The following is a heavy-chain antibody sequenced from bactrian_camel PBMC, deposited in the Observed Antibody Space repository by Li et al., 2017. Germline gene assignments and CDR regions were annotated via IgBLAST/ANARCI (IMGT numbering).Heavy chain of an antibody. J-gene: IGHJ4*01. Sequence: HVQLVESGGGSVQAGGSLRMSCAGATSTVRYASTAFCMGWLREVPGKQREAVANIEPPGRTTYYADSVKGRFTMSKDNAKNALYLEIHSLKPEDTDVYYCASTPWIVRGYSRTARHLEGLFTFWGQGTQVTVS. CDR1: TSTVRYASTAFC. CDR3: ASTPWIVRGYSRTARHLEGLFTF. V-gene: IGHV3S54*01. D-gene: IGHD2*01. CDR2: IEPPGRTT.